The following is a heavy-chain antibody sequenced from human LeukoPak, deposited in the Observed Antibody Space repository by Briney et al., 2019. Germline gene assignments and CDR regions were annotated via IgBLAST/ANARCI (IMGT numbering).Heavy chain of an antibody. CDR1: GDSISSYY. Sequence: SETLSLTCAVSGDSISSYYWSWFRQPPGKGLEWIAYIHYSGSTNYNPSLKSRVTISVDTSKNQFSLKLSSVTAADTAVYYCARDRYYYDSSGYYYYFDYWGQGTLVTVSS. CDR3: ARDRYYYDSSGYYYYFDY. J-gene: IGHJ4*02. V-gene: IGHV4-59*01. D-gene: IGHD3-22*01. CDR2: IHYSGST.